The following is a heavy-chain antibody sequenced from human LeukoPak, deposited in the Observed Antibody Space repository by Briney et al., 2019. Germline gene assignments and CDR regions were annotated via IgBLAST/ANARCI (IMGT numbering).Heavy chain of an antibody. D-gene: IGHD2-15*01. CDR3: ARVSTYLAATVY. V-gene: IGHV1-2*02. CDR1: GYTFTGYY. J-gene: IGHJ4*02. CDR2: INPNSGGT. Sequence: ASVKVSCKASGYTFTGYYMHWVRQAPGQGLEWMGWINPNSGGTDYAQKFQGRVTMTRDTSISTAYMELSRLRSDDTAVYYCARVSTYLAATVYWGQGTLVTVSS.